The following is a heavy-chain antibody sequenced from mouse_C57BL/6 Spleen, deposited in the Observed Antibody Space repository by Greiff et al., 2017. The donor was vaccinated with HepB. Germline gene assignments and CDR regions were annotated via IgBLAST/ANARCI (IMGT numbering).Heavy chain of an antibody. Sequence: VQLQQSGAELAKPGASVKLSCKASGYTFTSYWMHWVKQRPGQGLEWIGYINPSSGYTKYNQKFKDKATLTADKSSSTAYMQLSSLTYEDSAVYYCARQPYDYGGYFDVWGTGTTVTVAS. V-gene: IGHV1-7*01. CDR2: INPSSGYT. D-gene: IGHD2-4*01. J-gene: IGHJ1*03. CDR1: GYTFTSYW. CDR3: ARQPYDYGGYFDV.